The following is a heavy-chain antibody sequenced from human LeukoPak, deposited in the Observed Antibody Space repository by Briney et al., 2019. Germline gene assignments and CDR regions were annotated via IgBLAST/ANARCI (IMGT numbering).Heavy chain of an antibody. CDR1: GFTFSSYG. CDR2: IRYDGTNE. J-gene: IGHJ4*02. CDR3: ARVEAAYYYGSATPYSPY. D-gene: IGHD3-10*01. V-gene: IGHV3-30*02. Sequence: GGSLRLSCAAFGFTFSSYGMHWVRQAPGKGLEWVTFIRYDGTNEYYADSVRGRFTISRDNSKNTLYLQMNSLRPEDTAVYYCARVEAAYYYGSATPYSPYWGQGTLVTVSS.